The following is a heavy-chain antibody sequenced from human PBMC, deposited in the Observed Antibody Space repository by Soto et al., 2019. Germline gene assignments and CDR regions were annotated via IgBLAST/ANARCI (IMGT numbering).Heavy chain of an antibody. Sequence: QVQLVESGGGVVQPGRSLRLSCAASGFAFSSYAMHWVRQAPGKGLEWVAVISHDGNKKYYSVSVKGRFTISRDNSKNMRYLEMNSPSTDDTAVYYCTESQGRNDNRYTWFEPWGQGTLVTVSS. CDR3: TESQGRNDNRYTWFEP. D-gene: IGHD1-1*01. V-gene: IGHV3-30*03. J-gene: IGHJ5*02. CDR1: GFAFSSYA. CDR2: ISHDGNKK.